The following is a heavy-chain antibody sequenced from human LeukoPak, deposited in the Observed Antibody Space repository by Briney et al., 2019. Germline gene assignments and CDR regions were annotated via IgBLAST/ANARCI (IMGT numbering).Heavy chain of an antibody. J-gene: IGHJ4*02. D-gene: IGHD2-8*01. CDR3: TKDLSTKWSIES. V-gene: IGHV3-30*18. CDR1: GFTFSDSG. CDR2: ISYDGNTK. Sequence: PGASLRLSCAASGFTFSDSGLHWVRQAPGRGLEWVAFISYDGNTKYYADSVRGRFTVSRDDSKNTLYLQMNSLTPEDTAVYYCTKDLSTKWSIESWGQGTLVTVSS.